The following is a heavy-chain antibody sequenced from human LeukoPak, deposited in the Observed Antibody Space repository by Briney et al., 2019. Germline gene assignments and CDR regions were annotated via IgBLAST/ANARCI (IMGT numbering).Heavy chain of an antibody. CDR1: GYTFTSYS. CDR3: AAGRGFGELLD. CDR2: ISAYNGNT. D-gene: IGHD3-10*01. V-gene: IGHV1-18*01. Sequence: ASVKVSCKASGYTFTSYSFNWVRQAPGQGLEWMGWISAYNGNTNYAQKLQGRVTMTEDTSTDTSYMELWSLRSEDTAVYYCAAGRGFGELLDWGQGTLVTVSS. J-gene: IGHJ4*02.